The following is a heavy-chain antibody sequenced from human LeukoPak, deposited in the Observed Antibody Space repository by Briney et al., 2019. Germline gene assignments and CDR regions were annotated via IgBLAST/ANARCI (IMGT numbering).Heavy chain of an antibody. Sequence: PGGSLRLSCAASGFTFSSYEMNWVRQAPGKGLEWASYISSSASSIYYADSVKGRFTISRDNAKNSLFLQMNSLRAEDTAVYYCARDYSDYTVFDYWGQGTLVTVSS. V-gene: IGHV3-48*03. D-gene: IGHD4-11*01. CDR2: ISSSASSI. CDR3: ARDYSDYTVFDY. CDR1: GFTFSSYE. J-gene: IGHJ4*02.